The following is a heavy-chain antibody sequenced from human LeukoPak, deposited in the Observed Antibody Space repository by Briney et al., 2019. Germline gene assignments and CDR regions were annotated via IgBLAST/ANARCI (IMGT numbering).Heavy chain of an antibody. CDR2: IYSGGTT. CDR1: GFSVNNNF. J-gene: IGHJ3*02. D-gene: IGHD5-12*01. Sequence: GGSLRLSCAASGFSVNNNFMTWVRQAPGKGLEWVSVIYSGGTTYYGDSVKGRFTISRDNSKNTLYLQMNSLRAEDTAVYYCARYIVATTHACDIWGPGTMVTVS. CDR3: ARYIVATTHACDI. V-gene: IGHV3-53*01.